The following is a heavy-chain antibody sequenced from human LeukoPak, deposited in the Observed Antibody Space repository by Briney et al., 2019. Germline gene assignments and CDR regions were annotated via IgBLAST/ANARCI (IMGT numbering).Heavy chain of an antibody. D-gene: IGHD6-13*01. J-gene: IGHJ4*02. CDR3: AKGGQQLGYFDY. V-gene: IGHV3-74*01. CDR1: GFIFSTYW. Sequence: GGSLRLSCTGSGFIFSTYWMHWVRQAPGKGLVWVSRIKTDGSTKYYADSVKGRFAVSRDNAKNTLYLQMNSLRAEDTAVYYCAKGGQQLGYFDYWGQGTLVTVSS. CDR2: IKTDGSTK.